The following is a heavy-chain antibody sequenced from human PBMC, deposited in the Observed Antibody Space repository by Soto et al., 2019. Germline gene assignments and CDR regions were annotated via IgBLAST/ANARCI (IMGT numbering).Heavy chain of an antibody. CDR2: ISGSGDST. CDR1: GFIFGSYG. J-gene: IGHJ4*02. V-gene: IGHV3-23*01. D-gene: IGHD5-12*01. Sequence: GGSLRLSCAASGFIFGSYGMSGVRQAPGKGLEWVSSISGSGDSTYYADSVKGRFTISRDNSKDTVYLQMDSLRADDTAVYSCTKGSYSGSDWGEYYFDQWGQGTLVTVSS. CDR3: TKGSYSGSDWGEYYFDQ.